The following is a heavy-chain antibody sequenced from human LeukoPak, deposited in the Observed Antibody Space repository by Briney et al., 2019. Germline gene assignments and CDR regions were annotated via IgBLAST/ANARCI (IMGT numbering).Heavy chain of an antibody. J-gene: IGHJ4*02. D-gene: IGHD2-2*01. CDR2: ISSNGGST. CDR1: GFTFSSYA. V-gene: IGHV3-64*01. CDR3: ARGVVPYYFDY. Sequence: GGSLRLSCAASGFTFSSYAMHWVRQAPGKGLEYVSAISSNGGSTYYANSVKGRLTISRDNSKNTLYLQMGSLRAEDMAVYYCARGVVPYYFDYWGQGTLVTVSS.